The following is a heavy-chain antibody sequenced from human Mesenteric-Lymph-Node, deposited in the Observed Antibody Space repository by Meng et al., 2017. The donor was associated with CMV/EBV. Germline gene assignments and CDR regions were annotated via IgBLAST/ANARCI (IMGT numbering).Heavy chain of an antibody. CDR1: GFTFSSYW. J-gene: IGHJ4*02. D-gene: IGHD5-24*01. Sequence: GGSLRLSCAASGFTFSSYWMSWVRQAPGKGLEWVANIKQDGSEKNHVDSVKGRFTITRDNAKNSLYLQMNSLRAEDTAVYYCARDMGWLQFDYWGQGTLVTVSS. CDR3: ARDMGWLQFDY. CDR2: IKQDGSEK. V-gene: IGHV3-7*01.